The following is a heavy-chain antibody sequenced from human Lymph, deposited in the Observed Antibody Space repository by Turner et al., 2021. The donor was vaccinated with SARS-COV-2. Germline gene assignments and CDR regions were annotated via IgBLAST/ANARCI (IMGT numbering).Heavy chain of an antibody. V-gene: IGHV3-23*01. Sequence: EVKLLASGGGLVQPGGSLRLACAASGLTFDNYAMSWVRQAPGKGLEWVSTISGSGGSTYYADSLKGRFIISRDNSKNTLYLQMNSLRAEDTAVYYCANLYPTVSWEFPYGMDVWGQGTTVTVSS. J-gene: IGHJ6*02. CDR1: GLTFDNYA. CDR2: ISGSGGST. D-gene: IGHD3-16*01. CDR3: ANLYPTVSWEFPYGMDV.